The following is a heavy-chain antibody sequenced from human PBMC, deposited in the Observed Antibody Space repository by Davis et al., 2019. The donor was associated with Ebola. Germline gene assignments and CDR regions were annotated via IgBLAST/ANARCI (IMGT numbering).Heavy chain of an antibody. D-gene: IGHD3-10*01. CDR1: GFTFSSYS. CDR3: ARADYGSGSSYGMDV. V-gene: IGHV3-48*02. CDR2: ISSSSSTI. Sequence: GGSLRLSCAASGFTFSSYSMNWVRQAPGKGLEWVSYISSSSSTIYYADSVKGRFTISRDNAKNSLYLQMSSLRDEDTAVYYCARADYGSGSSYGMDVWGKGTTVTVSS. J-gene: IGHJ6*04.